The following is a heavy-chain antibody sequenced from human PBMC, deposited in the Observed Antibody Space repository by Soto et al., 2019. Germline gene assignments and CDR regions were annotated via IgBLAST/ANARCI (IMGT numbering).Heavy chain of an antibody. D-gene: IGHD3-22*01. V-gene: IGHV1-69*01. Sequence: QVQLVQSGAEVKKPGSSVKVSCQASGGSFSDYAISWVRQAPGQGLEWMGGIIPMLGIADNAQKFQGRVIITGDEYRPTVYMDVSSLRSEETAVYYCARGGDYYASSGFQRDYHYYGMDVWGQGTTVTVAS. CDR3: ARGGDYYASSGFQRDYHYYGMDV. J-gene: IGHJ6*02. CDR2: IIPMLGIA. CDR1: GGSFSDYA.